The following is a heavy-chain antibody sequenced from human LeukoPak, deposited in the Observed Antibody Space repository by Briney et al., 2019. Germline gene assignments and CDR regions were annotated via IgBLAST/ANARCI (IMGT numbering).Heavy chain of an antibody. Sequence: GGSLRLSCAASGFTVSSNYMSWVREAPGKGLEWVSVIYSGGSTYYADSVKGRFTISRDNSKNTLYLQMNSLRAEDTAVYYCARVIAARAYYSDYWGQGTLVTVSS. CDR1: GFTVSSNY. CDR2: IYSGGST. CDR3: ARVIAARAYYSDY. V-gene: IGHV3-53*01. J-gene: IGHJ4*02.